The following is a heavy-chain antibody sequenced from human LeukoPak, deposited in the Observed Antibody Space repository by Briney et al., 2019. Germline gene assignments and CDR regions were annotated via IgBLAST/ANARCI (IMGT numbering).Heavy chain of an antibody. CDR3: ERDRYTGYNDFDH. J-gene: IGHJ4*02. CDR1: GYTFTGYY. V-gene: IGHV1-2*02. Sequence: ASVKVSCKASGYTFTGYYIHWVRQAPGQGLEWMGWINPNNGGTNYAQKFQGRVTMTRDTSISTAYMELSRLRSDDTAVYYCERDRYTGYNDFDHWGQGTLVTVSS. CDR2: INPNNGGT. D-gene: IGHD5-12*01.